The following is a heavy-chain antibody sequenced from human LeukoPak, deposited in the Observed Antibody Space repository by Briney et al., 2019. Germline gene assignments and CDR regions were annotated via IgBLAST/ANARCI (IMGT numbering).Heavy chain of an antibody. CDR3: ARDLVMVNTPGDDFDY. Sequence: GGSLRLSCAASGFSFSGYWMHWVRQAPGKGLVWVSRINEDGSFTSYADSVKGRFTVSRDNAKNTLYLQMNSLRAEDAAVYYCARDLVMVNTPGDDFDYWGRGTLVTVSS. CDR2: INEDGSFT. CDR1: GFSFSGYW. V-gene: IGHV3-74*01. D-gene: IGHD2-21*01. J-gene: IGHJ4*02.